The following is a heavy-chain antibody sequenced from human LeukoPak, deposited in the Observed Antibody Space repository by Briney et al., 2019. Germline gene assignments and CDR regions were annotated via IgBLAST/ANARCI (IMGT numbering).Heavy chain of an antibody. V-gene: IGHV3-30-3*01. Sequence: GGSLRLSCAASGFTFSSYAMHWVRQAPGKGLEWVAVISYDGSNKYYADSVKGRFTISRDNSRNTLYLQMNSLRAEDTAVYYCAREPDLYYDILNLDFDYWGQGTLVTVSS. J-gene: IGHJ4*02. D-gene: IGHD3-9*01. CDR1: GFTFSSYA. CDR2: ISYDGSNK. CDR3: AREPDLYYDILNLDFDY.